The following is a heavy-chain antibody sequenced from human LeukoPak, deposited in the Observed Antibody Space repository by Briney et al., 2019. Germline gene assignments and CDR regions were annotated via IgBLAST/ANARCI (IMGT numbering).Heavy chain of an antibody. J-gene: IGHJ5*01. Sequence: SETLSLTCTVSGGSISSGGYYWSWIRQHPGKGLEWIGCIYYSGSTYYNPSLKSRVTISVDTSKNQFSLKLSSVTAADTAVYYCARDLTSSGYHNWFDSWGQGTLVTVSS. CDR2: IYYSGST. V-gene: IGHV4-31*03. CDR3: ARDLTSSGYHNWFDS. D-gene: IGHD3-22*01. CDR1: GGSISSGGYY.